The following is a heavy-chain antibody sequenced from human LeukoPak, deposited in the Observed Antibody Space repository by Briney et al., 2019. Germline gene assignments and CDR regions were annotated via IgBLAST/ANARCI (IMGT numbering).Heavy chain of an antibody. V-gene: IGHV3-53*01. D-gene: IGHD6-13*01. J-gene: IGHJ6*02. CDR2: IYSGGST. CDR1: GFTVSSNY. Sequence: GFLRLSCAASGFTVSSNYMSWVRQAPGKGLEWVSVIYSGGSTYYADSVKGRFTISRDNSKNTLYLQMNSLRAEDTAVYYCARDSGIAAAGTYYYYGMDVWGQGTTVTVSS. CDR3: ARDSGIAAAGTYYYYGMDV.